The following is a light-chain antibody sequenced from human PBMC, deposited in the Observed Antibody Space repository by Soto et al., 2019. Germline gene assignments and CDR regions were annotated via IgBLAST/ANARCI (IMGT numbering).Light chain of an antibody. CDR1: SSNIGNNY. V-gene: IGLV1-51*01. Sequence: QAVVTQPPSVSAAPGQKVTISCSGSSSNIGNNYVFWYQQLPGTAPKLLIYDNNERPSGIPDRFSGSKSGTSATLGITGLQTGDEADYYCGTWDSSLSAVVFGGGTKVTVL. CDR2: DNN. CDR3: GTWDSSLSAVV. J-gene: IGLJ2*01.